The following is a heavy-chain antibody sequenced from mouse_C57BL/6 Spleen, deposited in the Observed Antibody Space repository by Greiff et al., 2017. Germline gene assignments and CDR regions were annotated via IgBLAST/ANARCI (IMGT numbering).Heavy chain of an antibody. Sequence: EVKVEESGGGLLKPGGSLKLSCAASGFTFSDSGMHWVRQAPEKGLGWVAYISSGSSTIYYADTVKGRFTISRDNAKNTLFLQMTSLRSEDAAMYYCARPDYYAMDYWGQGTSVTVSA. V-gene: IGHV5-17*01. CDR3: ARPDYYAMDY. CDR1: GFTFSDSG. J-gene: IGHJ4*01. CDR2: ISSGSSTI.